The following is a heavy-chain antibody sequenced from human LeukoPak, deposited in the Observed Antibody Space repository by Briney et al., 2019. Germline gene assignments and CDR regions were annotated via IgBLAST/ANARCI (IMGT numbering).Heavy chain of an antibody. CDR3: ARDRRVGATYARALNWFDP. V-gene: IGHV1-18*01. Sequence: SVKVSCKASGYTFTSYGISWVRQAPGQGLEWMGWISAYNGNTNYAQKLQGRVTMTTDTSTSTAYMELRSLRSDDTAVYYCARDRRVGATYARALNWFDPWGQGTLVTVSS. D-gene: IGHD1-26*01. CDR2: ISAYNGNT. J-gene: IGHJ5*02. CDR1: GYTFTSYG.